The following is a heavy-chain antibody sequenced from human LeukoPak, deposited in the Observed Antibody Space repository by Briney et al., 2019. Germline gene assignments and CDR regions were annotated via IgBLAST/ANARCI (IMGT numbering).Heavy chain of an antibody. CDR3: ATALIAAAGTGWLF. CDR2: FDPEDGET. Sequence: ASVKVSCKVSGYTLTELSMHWVRQAPGKGREWMGGFDPEDGETIYAQKFQGRVTMTEDTSTDTAYMELSSLRSEDTAVYYCATALIAAAGTGWLFWGQGTLVTVSS. V-gene: IGHV1-24*01. D-gene: IGHD6-13*01. CDR1: GYTLTELS. J-gene: IGHJ4*02.